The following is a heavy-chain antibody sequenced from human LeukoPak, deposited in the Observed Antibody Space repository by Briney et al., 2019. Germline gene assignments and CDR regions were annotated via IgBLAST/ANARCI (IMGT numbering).Heavy chain of an antibody. CDR3: ARPIPSYYSPRAFDI. CDR1: GGSFSGYY. V-gene: IGHV4-34*01. Sequence: SETLSLTCAVYGGSFSGYYWSWIRQPPGKGLEWIGEINHSGSTNYNPSLKSRVTISVDTSKNQFSLKLSSVTAADTAVYYCARPIPSYYSPRAFDIWGQGTMVTVSS. CDR2: INHSGST. J-gene: IGHJ3*02. D-gene: IGHD3-10*01.